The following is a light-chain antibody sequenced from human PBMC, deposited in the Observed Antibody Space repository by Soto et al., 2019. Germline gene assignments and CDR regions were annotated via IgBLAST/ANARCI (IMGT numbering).Light chain of an antibody. Sequence: QSALTQPASVSGSPGQSITISCTGTSSDVGGYNYVSWYQQHPDKAPQLMIFDVSNRPSGISDRFSGSKSGNTASLTISGLQAEDEADYYCSSYTSTNPLVFGGGTKLTVL. CDR2: DVS. CDR1: SSDVGGYNY. CDR3: SSYTSTNPLV. V-gene: IGLV2-14*03. J-gene: IGLJ2*01.